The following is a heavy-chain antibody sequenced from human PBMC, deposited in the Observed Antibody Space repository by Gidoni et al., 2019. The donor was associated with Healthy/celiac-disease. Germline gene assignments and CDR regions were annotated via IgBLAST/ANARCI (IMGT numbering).Heavy chain of an antibody. Sequence: QVQLVQSGAEVKKPGASVKVSCQVSGYNLTELSMPWVRQAPGTGLEWMGGFYPEDGETIYAQKFQGRVTMTEDTSTDTAYMELSSLRSEDTAVYYCASVSTNYYYGMDVWGQGTTVTVSS. D-gene: IGHD2-2*01. CDR3: ASVSTNYYYGMDV. J-gene: IGHJ6*02. CDR1: GYNLTELS. V-gene: IGHV1-24*01. CDR2: FYPEDGET.